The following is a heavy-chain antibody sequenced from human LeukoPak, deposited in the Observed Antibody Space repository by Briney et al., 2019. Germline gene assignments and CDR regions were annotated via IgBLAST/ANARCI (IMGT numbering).Heavy chain of an antibody. CDR1: GFTFSSYA. CDR2: ISLSGNTI. CDR3: ARRSGSYYNFDY. V-gene: IGHV3-48*04. Sequence: GGSLRLSCAASGFTFSSYAMSWVRQAPGKGLECVSYISLSGNTIYYADSVKGRFTISRDNAKNSLYLQMNSLRAEDTAVYYCARRSGSYYNFDYWGQGTLVTVSS. J-gene: IGHJ4*02. D-gene: IGHD1-26*01.